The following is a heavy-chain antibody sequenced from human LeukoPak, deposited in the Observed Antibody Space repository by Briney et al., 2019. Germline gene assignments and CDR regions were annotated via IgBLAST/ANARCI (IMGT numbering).Heavy chain of an antibody. D-gene: IGHD2-21*02. CDR2: INSDGSRT. J-gene: IGHJ4*02. V-gene: IGHV3-74*01. Sequence: AGGSLRLSCAASGFTFSNYWMHWVRQAPGKRLVWVSRINSDGSRTNYADSVKGRFTISRDNAKNTLHLQMNSLRAEDTAVYYCGSSVSAPYWGQGTLVTVSS. CDR3: GSSVSAPY. CDR1: GFTFSNYW.